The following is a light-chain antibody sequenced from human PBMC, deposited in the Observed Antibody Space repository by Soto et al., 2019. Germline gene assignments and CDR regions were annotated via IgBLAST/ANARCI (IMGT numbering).Light chain of an antibody. V-gene: IGKV3D-11*01. J-gene: IGKJ5*01. CDR2: GAS. CDR1: QGVSGN. CDR3: QQRSIWQIP. Sequence: VITQTPATLSIKQGESSTLSCRASQGVSGNLAWYQQKPGQAPRLLIYGASTRATGIPARFSGSGSGTDFTLTISSLEPEDFAVYYCQQRSIWQIPFCHVALLEIK.